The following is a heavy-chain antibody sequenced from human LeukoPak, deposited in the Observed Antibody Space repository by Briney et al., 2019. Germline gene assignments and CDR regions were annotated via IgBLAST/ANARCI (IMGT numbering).Heavy chain of an antibody. CDR1: GFTFTTHD. Sequence: ASVKVSCKTSGFTFTTHDMSWVRQATGQGLEWMGWMNPDSGDTNYAQKFQGRVTTTRDTSISTAYMELSSLRSEDTAIYYCARGLGDYNTNWFPVSGYWGQGTLVTVSS. J-gene: IGHJ4*02. CDR3: ARGLGDYNTNWFPVSGY. D-gene: IGHD6-13*01. CDR2: MNPDSGDT. V-gene: IGHV1-8*01.